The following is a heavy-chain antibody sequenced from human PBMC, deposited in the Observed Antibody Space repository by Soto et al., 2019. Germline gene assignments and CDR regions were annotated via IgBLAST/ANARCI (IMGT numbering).Heavy chain of an antibody. CDR2: ISYDGSNK. CDR1: GFTFSSYA. Sequence: PGGSLRLSCAASGFTFSSYAMHWVRQAPGKGLEWVAVISYDGSNKYYADSVKGRFTISRDNSKNTLYLQMNSLRAEDTAVYYCARDPEATAMVTPFDYWGQGTLVTV. CDR3: ARDPEATAMVTPFDY. V-gene: IGHV3-30-3*01. D-gene: IGHD5-18*01. J-gene: IGHJ4*02.